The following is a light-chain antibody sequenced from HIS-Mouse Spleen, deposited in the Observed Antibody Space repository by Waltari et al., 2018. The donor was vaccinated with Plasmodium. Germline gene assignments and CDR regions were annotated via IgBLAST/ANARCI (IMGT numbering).Light chain of an antibody. V-gene: IGLV1-47*01. CDR2: RNN. CDR1: SSNLGSNY. J-gene: IGLJ3*02. Sequence: QSVLTQPPSASGTPGQRVTISCSGSSSNLGSNYVYWYQQPPGTAPKLLIYRNNQRPSGVPDRFSGSKSGTSASLAISGLRSEDEADYYCAAWDDSLRVFGGGTKLTVL. CDR3: AAWDDSLRV.